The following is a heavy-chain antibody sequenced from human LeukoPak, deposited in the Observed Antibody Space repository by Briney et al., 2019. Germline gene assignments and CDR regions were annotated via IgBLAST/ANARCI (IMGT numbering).Heavy chain of an antibody. CDR1: GFTFSSYA. Sequence: GGSLRLSCAAPGFTFSSYAMSWVRQAPGKGLEWVSAISGSGGSTYYADSVKGRFTISRDNSKNTLYLQMNSLRAEDTAVYDCAKDGDLEQLGDAFDIWGQGTMVTVSS. CDR3: AKDGDLEQLGDAFDI. CDR2: ISGSGGST. J-gene: IGHJ3*02. V-gene: IGHV3-23*01. D-gene: IGHD6-13*01.